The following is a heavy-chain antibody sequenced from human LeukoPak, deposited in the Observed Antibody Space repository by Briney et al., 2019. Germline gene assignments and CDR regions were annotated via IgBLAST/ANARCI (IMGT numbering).Heavy chain of an antibody. CDR1: GGSISSYY. D-gene: IGHD4-17*01. Sequence: SETLSLTCTVSGGSISSYYWSWIRQPAGEGLEWIGRIYTSGSTNYNPSLKSRVTMSVDTSKNQFPLKLSSVTAADTAVYYCAAATKIGHYFDYWGQGALVTVSS. CDR3: AAATKIGHYFDY. V-gene: IGHV4-4*07. J-gene: IGHJ4*02. CDR2: IYTSGST.